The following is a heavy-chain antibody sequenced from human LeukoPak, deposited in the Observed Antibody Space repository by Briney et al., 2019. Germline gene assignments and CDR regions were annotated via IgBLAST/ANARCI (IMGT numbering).Heavy chain of an antibody. D-gene: IGHD6-13*01. V-gene: IGHV3-53*01. CDR1: GFTVSSNY. J-gene: IGHJ4*02. Sequence: PGRSLRLSCAASGFTVSSNYMSWVRQAPGKGLEWVSVIYSGGSTYYADSVKGRFTISRDNSKNTLYLQMNSLRAEDTAVYYCARERIAAAGKRAGYFDYWGQGTLVTVSS. CDR3: ARERIAAAGKRAGYFDY. CDR2: IYSGGST.